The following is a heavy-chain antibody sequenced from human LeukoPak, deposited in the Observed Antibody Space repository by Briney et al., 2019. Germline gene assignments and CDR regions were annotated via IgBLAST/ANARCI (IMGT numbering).Heavy chain of an antibody. V-gene: IGHV3-30*02. J-gene: IGHJ4*02. Sequence: GGSLTLSCAASGCVFGDYGMHWVRQPPGKGLECVTMVRNDGSDNYYADTVKGPFTISRDNSKNTLYLQMNSLRPEDTGVYYCAKHYYGAGSQKYYFDYWGQGTLVTVSS. CDR1: GCVFGDYG. CDR2: VRNDGSDN. D-gene: IGHD3-10*01. CDR3: AKHYYGAGSQKYYFDY.